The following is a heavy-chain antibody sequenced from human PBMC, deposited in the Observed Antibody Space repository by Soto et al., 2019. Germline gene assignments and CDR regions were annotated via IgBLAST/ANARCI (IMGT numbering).Heavy chain of an antibody. Sequence: EVQLVESGGDLVQPGGSLKVSCAASGFTFSGSAIHCVRQASGKGLEWVGRIRSKVNTYATAYAASVKGRFSISRDDSKNTAYLEMNSLKTEDTAVYYCTRFSMDSSSGWFDPWGQGTLVAVSS. CDR3: TRFSMDSSSGWFDP. D-gene: IGHD6-6*01. CDR2: IRSKVNTYAT. J-gene: IGHJ5*02. CDR1: GFTFSGSA. V-gene: IGHV3-73*02.